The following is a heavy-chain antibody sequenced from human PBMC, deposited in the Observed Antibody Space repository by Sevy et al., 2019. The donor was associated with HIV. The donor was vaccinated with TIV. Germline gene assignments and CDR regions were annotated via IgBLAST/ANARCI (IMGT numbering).Heavy chain of an antibody. J-gene: IGHJ6*02. Sequence: GGSLRLSCAASGFTFSSYAMHWVRQAPGKGLEWVAVISYDGSNKYYADSVKGRFTISRDNAKNSLYLQMNSLRAEDTAVYYCARVRCSSTSCFIYYYYYGMDVWGQGTTVTVSS. CDR2: ISYDGSNK. CDR3: ARVRCSSTSCFIYYYYYGMDV. D-gene: IGHD2-2*01. V-gene: IGHV3-30-3*01. CDR1: GFTFSSYA.